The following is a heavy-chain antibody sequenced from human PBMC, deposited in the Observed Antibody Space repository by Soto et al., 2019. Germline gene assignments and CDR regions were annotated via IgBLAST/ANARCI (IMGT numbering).Heavy chain of an antibody. CDR1: GFTFGSYW. CDR2: IMRVGSEK. Sequence: EVQLVESGGGLVQPGGSLRLSCTASGFTFGSYWMSWVRQAPGKGLEWVANIMRVGSEKYYLDSVKGRFTISRDNAKSSLYLQMDRLRAEDTAIYYCARDQSGSCYLWWGHGTLVTVSS. D-gene: IGHD2-15*01. J-gene: IGHJ4*01. CDR3: ARDQSGSCYLW. V-gene: IGHV3-7*01.